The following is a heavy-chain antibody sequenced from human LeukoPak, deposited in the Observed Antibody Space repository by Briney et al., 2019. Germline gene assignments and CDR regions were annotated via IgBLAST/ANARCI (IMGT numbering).Heavy chain of an antibody. CDR3: ARSSIIAAAGPYYFDY. J-gene: IGHJ4*02. Sequence: GASVKVSCKASGYTFIDYYMHWVRQAPGQGLEWMGGIIPIFGTANYAQKFQGRVTITADKSTSTAYMELSSLRSEDTAVYYCARSSIIAAAGPYYFDYWGQGTLVTVSS. D-gene: IGHD6-13*01. CDR1: GYTFIDYY. CDR2: IIPIFGTA. V-gene: IGHV1-69*06.